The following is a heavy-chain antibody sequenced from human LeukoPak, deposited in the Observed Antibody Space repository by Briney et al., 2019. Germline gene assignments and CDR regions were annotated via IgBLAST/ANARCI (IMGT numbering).Heavy chain of an antibody. V-gene: IGHV3-9*01. CDR1: GFTFDDYA. Sequence: GRSLRLSCAASGFTFDDYAMHWVRQAPGKGLEWVSGISWSSGSIGYADSVKGRFTISRDNAKNSLYLQMNSLRAEDTALYYCAKGATTGGKGPLYYFDYWGQGTLVTVSS. CDR2: ISWSSGSI. D-gene: IGHD1-26*01. J-gene: IGHJ4*02. CDR3: AKGATTGGKGPLYYFDY.